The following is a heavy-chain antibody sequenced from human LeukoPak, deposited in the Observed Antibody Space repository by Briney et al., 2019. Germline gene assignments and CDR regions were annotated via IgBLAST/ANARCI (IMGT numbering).Heavy chain of an antibody. J-gene: IGHJ4*01. Sequence: SETLTLTCAVFGGSFRGYYWSWLRQTPGKGLEWIGDVSHSAGTNYNPSLKSRVTISLDTSRNQFSLKLTSVTAADTSMYYCARVGDTSSYYYYFDFWGHGTLATVSS. D-gene: IGHD3-22*01. CDR1: GGSFRGYY. V-gene: IGHV4-34*01. CDR2: VSHSAGT. CDR3: ARVGDTSSYYYYFDF.